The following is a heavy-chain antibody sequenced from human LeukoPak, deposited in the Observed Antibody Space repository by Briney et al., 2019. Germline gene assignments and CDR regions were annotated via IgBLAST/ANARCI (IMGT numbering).Heavy chain of an antibody. Sequence: ASVKVSCKASGYTFTSYDINWVRQATGQGLEWMGWMNPNSGNTGNAQKFQGRVTMTMNTSICTAYMELSSMRSEDTAVYYCARGWVYDCNVCVYWGQGTLVTVSS. J-gene: IGHJ4*02. CDR2: MNPNSGNT. D-gene: IGHD2-8*01. CDR1: GYTFTSYD. V-gene: IGHV1-8*01. CDR3: ARGWVYDCNVCVY.